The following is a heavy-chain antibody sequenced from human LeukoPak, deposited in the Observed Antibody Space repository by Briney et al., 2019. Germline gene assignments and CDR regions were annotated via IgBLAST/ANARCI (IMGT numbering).Heavy chain of an antibody. CDR1: GFTFSSYA. D-gene: IGHD4-23*01. V-gene: IGHV3-23*01. J-gene: IGHJ4*02. Sequence: GGSLRLSCAASGFTFSSYAMSWVRQAPGKGLEWVSAISGSGGSTYYADSVKGRFTISRDNSKNTLYLQMNSLRAEDTAVYYCAKDDYGGNSGPSDYWGQGTLVTVSS. CDR3: AKDDYGGNSGPSDY. CDR2: ISGSGGST.